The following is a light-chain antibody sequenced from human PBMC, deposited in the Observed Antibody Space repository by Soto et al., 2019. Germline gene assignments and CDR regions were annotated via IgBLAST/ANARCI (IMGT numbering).Light chain of an antibody. J-gene: IGKJ4*01. CDR2: AAS. CDR1: QSISSY. Sequence: DIQMTQSPSSLSASVGDRVTITCRASQSISSYFNWYQQKPGKAPKLLIYAASSLQSGVPSRFSGSGSGTDFTLTISSLQPEDFATYYCQQSYSTPPLTFVGGTKVEIK. V-gene: IGKV1-39*01. CDR3: QQSYSTPPLT.